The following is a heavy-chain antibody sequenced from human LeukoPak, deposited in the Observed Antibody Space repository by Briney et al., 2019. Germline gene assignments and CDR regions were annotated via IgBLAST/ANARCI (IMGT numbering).Heavy chain of an antibody. CDR1: GFTFSSYA. Sequence: GGSLRLSCAASGFTFSSYAMSWVRQAPGKGLEWVSVISGSGGSTYYADSVKGRFTISRDNSKNTLYLQMNSLKAEDTAVYYCAREDYGDYVDYWGQGTLVTVSS. D-gene: IGHD4-17*01. J-gene: IGHJ4*02. CDR3: AREDYGDYVDY. CDR2: ISGSGGST. V-gene: IGHV3-23*01.